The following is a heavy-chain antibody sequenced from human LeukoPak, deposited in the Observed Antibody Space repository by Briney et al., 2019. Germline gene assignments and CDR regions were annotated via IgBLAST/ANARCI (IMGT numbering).Heavy chain of an antibody. J-gene: IGHJ4*02. CDR1: GGTFSSYA. Sequence: SVKVSCKASGGTFSSYAISWVRQAPGQGLEWMGGIIPICGTANYAQKFQGRVTITADESTSTAYMELSSLRSEDTAVYYCASASYYYDSSGYYGVAPLDYWGQGTLVTVSS. D-gene: IGHD3-22*01. CDR3: ASASYYYDSSGYYGVAPLDY. CDR2: IIPICGTA. V-gene: IGHV1-69*13.